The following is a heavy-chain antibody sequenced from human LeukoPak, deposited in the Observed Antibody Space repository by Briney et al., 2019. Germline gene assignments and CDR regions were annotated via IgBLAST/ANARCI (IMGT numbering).Heavy chain of an antibody. Sequence: ASLKVSCKASGYTFTDYYMHWVQQAPGQGLEWMGWINPNSGGTNYAQKFYARVTMTRDTSISTAYMELSRLRSDDTAVFYCARSPDILTGENFDYWGQGTLVTVSS. J-gene: IGHJ4*02. CDR3: ARSPDILTGENFDY. V-gene: IGHV1-2*02. CDR1: GYTFTDYY. D-gene: IGHD3-9*01. CDR2: INPNSGGT.